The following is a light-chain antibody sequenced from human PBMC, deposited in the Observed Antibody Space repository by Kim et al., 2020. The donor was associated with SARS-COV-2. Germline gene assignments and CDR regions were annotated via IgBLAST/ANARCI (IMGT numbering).Light chain of an antibody. CDR1: QSNSMW. V-gene: IGKV1-5*03. CDR3: QQYDNY. CDR2: KAS. Sequence: AAVGDRVIITCRASQSNSMWLAWYQQKPGKAPKLLISKASSLQSGVPSRFSGSGSGTEFTLTISSLQPDDFGTYYCQQYDNYFGQGTKLEI. J-gene: IGKJ2*01.